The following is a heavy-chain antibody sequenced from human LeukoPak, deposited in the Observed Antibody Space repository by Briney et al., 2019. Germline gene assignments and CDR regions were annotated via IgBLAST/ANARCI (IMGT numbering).Heavy chain of an antibody. D-gene: IGHD5-18*01. CDR3: ARQIGYNYVAHGLDP. Sequence: SETLSLTCAVSGYSISSGYYWGWIRQPPGKGLEWIGTIYRTGSTYYNPSLKSRVTISIDTSKNQFSLRLSSVTAADTAVYYCARQIGYNYVAHGLDPWGQGTLVTVSS. CDR2: IYRTGST. J-gene: IGHJ5*02. V-gene: IGHV4-38-2*01. CDR1: GYSISSGYY.